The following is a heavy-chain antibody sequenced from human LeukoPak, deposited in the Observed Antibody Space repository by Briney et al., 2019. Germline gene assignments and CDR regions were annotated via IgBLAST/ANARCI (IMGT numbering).Heavy chain of an antibody. CDR1: GFTFSSYS. D-gene: IGHD2-2*01. Sequence: PGGSLRLSCAASGFTFSSYSMNWVRQAPGKGLEWVSYISPSSSTIYYADSVKGRFTISRDNGKNSLYLQMNSLRAEDTALYHCARGYCSSTSCWEDHYMDVWGKGTTVTISS. CDR3: ARGYCSSTSCWEDHYMDV. CDR2: ISPSSSTI. J-gene: IGHJ6*03. V-gene: IGHV3-48*01.